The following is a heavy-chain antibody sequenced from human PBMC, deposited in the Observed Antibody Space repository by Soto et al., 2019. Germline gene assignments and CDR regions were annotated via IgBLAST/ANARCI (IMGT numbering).Heavy chain of an antibody. Sequence: QVQLVESGGGVVQPGRSLRLSCAASGFTFSSYGMHWVRQAPGKGLEWVAVIWYDGSNKYYAYSVKGRFTISRDNYKNTLYMQMNSLRAEDTAVYYCARVVDATHYYYGMDVWGQGTTVTVSS. CDR2: IWYDGSNK. D-gene: IGHD2-15*01. CDR3: ARVVDATHYYYGMDV. J-gene: IGHJ6*02. CDR1: GFTFSSYG. V-gene: IGHV3-33*01.